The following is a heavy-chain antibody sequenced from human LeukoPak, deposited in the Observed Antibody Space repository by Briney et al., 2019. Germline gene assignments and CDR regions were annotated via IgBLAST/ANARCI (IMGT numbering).Heavy chain of an antibody. Sequence: SETLSPTCGVYGGSFSGYYWSWIRQPPGKGLEWIGEINPRGSTNYNPSLKSRVTLSADTSKNQFSLTLNSVTAADTAVYYCARRRLGYYFDYWGQGTLVTVSS. CDR1: GGSFSGYY. J-gene: IGHJ4*02. V-gene: IGHV4-34*01. D-gene: IGHD5-24*01. CDR3: ARRRLGYYFDY. CDR2: INPRGST.